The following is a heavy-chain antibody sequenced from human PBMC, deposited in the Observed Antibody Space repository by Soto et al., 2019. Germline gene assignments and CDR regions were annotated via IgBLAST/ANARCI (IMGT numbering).Heavy chain of an antibody. CDR1: GFTFSSYW. V-gene: IGHV3-7*03. CDR2: IKQDGSEK. CDR3: ARETYYGSGSHRTIDY. D-gene: IGHD3-10*01. Sequence: GGSLRLSCAASGFTFSSYWMSWVRQAPGKGLEWVANIKQDGSEKYYVDSVKGRFTISRDNTKNSLYLQMNSLRAEDTAVYYCARETYYGSGSHRTIDYWGQGTPVTVSS. J-gene: IGHJ4*02.